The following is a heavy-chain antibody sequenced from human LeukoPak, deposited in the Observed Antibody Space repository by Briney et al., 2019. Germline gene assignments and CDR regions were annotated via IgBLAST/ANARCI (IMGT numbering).Heavy chain of an antibody. J-gene: IGHJ4*02. D-gene: IGHD4-17*01. V-gene: IGHV3-66*01. CDR2: IHGGTDA. CDR1: GGSFSGYY. CDR3: ARVAGDYAEYYFDQ. Sequence: ETLSLTCAVYGGSFSGYYWSWVRQAPGKGLEWVSVIHGGTDAYFADSVKGRFTISRDNSKNTLYLQMNSLRAEDTAVYYCARVAGDYAEYYFDQWGQGTLVTVSS.